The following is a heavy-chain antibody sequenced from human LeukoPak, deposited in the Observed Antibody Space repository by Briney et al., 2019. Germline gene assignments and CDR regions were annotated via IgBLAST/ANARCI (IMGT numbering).Heavy chain of an antibody. CDR1: GFTFSSYS. CDR3: ARDFGDYGDPGWFDP. D-gene: IGHD4-17*01. J-gene: IGHJ5*02. CDR2: ISSSSSYI. Sequence: GGSLRLSCAASGFTFSSYSMNWVRQAPGKGLEWVSSISSSSSYIYYADSVKGRFTISRDNAKNSLYLQMNSLRAEDTAVYYCARDFGDYGDPGWFDPWGQGTLVTVSS. V-gene: IGHV3-21*01.